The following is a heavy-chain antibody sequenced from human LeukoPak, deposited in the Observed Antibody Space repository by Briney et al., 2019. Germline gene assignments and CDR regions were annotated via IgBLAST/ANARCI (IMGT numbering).Heavy chain of an antibody. V-gene: IGHV4-4*07. CDR2: IYTSGST. Sequence: SETLSLTRTVSGGSISSYYWSWIRQPAGKGLEWIGRIYTSGSTNYNPSLKSRVTMSVVTSKNQLSLKLSSVTAADTAVYYCARAGDSSGYEYYFDYWGQGTLVTVSS. D-gene: IGHD3-22*01. CDR3: ARAGDSSGYEYYFDY. J-gene: IGHJ4*02. CDR1: GGSISSYY.